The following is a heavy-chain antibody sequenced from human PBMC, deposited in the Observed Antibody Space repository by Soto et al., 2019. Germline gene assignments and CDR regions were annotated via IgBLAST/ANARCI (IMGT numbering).Heavy chain of an antibody. D-gene: IGHD5-18*01. CDR3: ARRNTAMVYDYYHGMHV. Sequence: PGESLKISCKGSRYSFTRYWIGWVRQMPGKGLEWMGIISPGDSETRYSPSFQGQVTISADKSISTAYLQWSNLKASDTAMYYCARRNTAMVYDYYHGMHVWGQGTTATVAS. J-gene: IGHJ6*02. V-gene: IGHV5-51*01. CDR2: ISPGDSET. CDR1: RYSFTRYW.